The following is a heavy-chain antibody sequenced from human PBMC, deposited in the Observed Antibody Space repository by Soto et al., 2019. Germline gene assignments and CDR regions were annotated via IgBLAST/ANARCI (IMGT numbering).Heavy chain of an antibody. Sequence: SETLSLTCAVSGGSISSYYWTWIRQPSGKGLEWIGRIYTSGSTNYNPSLKSRVTMSVDTSKNQFSLKLSSVTAADTAVYYCARDLKFGQADYWGQGSQVTVSS. CDR1: GGSISSYY. CDR2: IYTSGST. V-gene: IGHV4-4*07. D-gene: IGHD3-10*01. J-gene: IGHJ4*02. CDR3: ARDLKFGQADY.